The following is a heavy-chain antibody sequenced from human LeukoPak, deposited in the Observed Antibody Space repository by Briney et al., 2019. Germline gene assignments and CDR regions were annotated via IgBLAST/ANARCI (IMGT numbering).Heavy chain of an antibody. V-gene: IGHV3-7*03. D-gene: IGHD2-2*01. J-gene: IGHJ4*02. Sequence: GGSLRLSCAASGFTLSNHWMIWVRQAPGKGLECVANIKQDGTEKYYLDSVKGRFTISRDNAKNSLYLQMNSLRVEDTAVYYCAKDADIVVVPAAIHLDYWGQGTLVTVSS. CDR1: GFTLSNHW. CDR2: IKQDGTEK. CDR3: AKDADIVVVPAAIHLDY.